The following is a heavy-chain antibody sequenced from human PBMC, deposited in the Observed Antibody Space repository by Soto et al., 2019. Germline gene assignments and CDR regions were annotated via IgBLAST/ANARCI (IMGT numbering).Heavy chain of an antibody. CDR3: ARAHGSGSYYKPYFDY. V-gene: IGHV4-34*01. J-gene: IGHJ4*02. CDR2: INHSGST. D-gene: IGHD3-10*01. Sequence: SETLSLTCAVYGGSFSGYYWSWIRQPPGKGLEWIGEINHSGSTNYNPSLKSRVTISVDTSKNQFSLKLSSVTAADTAVYYCARAHGSGSYYKPYFDYWGQGTLVTVSS. CDR1: GGSFSGYY.